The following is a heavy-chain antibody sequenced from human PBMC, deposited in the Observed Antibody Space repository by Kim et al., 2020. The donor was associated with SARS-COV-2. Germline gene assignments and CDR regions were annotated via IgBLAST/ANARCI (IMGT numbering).Heavy chain of an antibody. D-gene: IGHD2-2*01. CDR1: GGSFSGYY. V-gene: IGHV4-34*01. Sequence: SETLSLTCAVYGGSFSGYYWSWIRQPPGKGLEWIGEINHSGSTNYNPSLKSRVTISVDTSKNQFSLKLSSVTAADTAVYYCAADCSSTSCWGVDYWGQGTLVTVSS. J-gene: IGHJ4*02. CDR2: INHSGST. CDR3: AADCSSTSCWGVDY.